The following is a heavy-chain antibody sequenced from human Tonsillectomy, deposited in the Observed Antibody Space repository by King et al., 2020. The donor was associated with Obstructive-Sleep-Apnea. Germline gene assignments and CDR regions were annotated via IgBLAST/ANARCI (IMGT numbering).Heavy chain of an antibody. Sequence: VQLQESGPGLVKPSETLSLTCTVSGYSISSGYYWGWIRQPPGKGLEWIGSIYHSGSTYYNPSLKSRVTISVDTSKNQFSLKLSSVTAADTAVYYCARDSGQWLAPAWYFDLWGRGTLVTVSS. CDR1: GYSISSGYY. J-gene: IGHJ2*01. D-gene: IGHD6-19*01. V-gene: IGHV4-38-2*02. CDR3: ARDSGQWLAPAWYFDL. CDR2: IYHSGST.